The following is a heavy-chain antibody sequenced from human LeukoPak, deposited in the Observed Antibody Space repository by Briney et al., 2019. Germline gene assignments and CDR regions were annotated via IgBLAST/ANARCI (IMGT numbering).Heavy chain of an antibody. J-gene: IGHJ4*02. V-gene: IGHV5-51*01. CDR3: ARASGTTGGYFDY. D-gene: IGHD1-26*01. CDR2: LYPGDSDT. Sequence: GESLKISCEGSGYSFTNYWIGWVRQMPGKGLEWMGILYPGDSDTKYSPSFQGQVTISADKSISTAYLQWGSLKASDTAMYYCARASGTTGGYFDYWGQGTQVTVSS. CDR1: GYSFTNYW.